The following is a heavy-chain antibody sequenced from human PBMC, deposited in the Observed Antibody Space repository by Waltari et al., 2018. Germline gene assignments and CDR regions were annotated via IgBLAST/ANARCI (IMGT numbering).Heavy chain of an antibody. CDR2: IYYSGST. D-gene: IGHD2-21*01. CDR3: ARGFGAYCGDDCSDPFDI. J-gene: IGHJ3*02. V-gene: IGHV4-39*01. CDR1: GGSISRSSYY. Sequence: QLQLQESGPGLVKPSETLSLTCTVSGGSISRSSYYWGWIRQPPGKGLEGIGSIYYSGSTYYNPSLKSRVTISVDTSKNQFSLKLSSVTAADTAVYYCARGFGAYCGDDCSDPFDIWGRGTMVTVSS.